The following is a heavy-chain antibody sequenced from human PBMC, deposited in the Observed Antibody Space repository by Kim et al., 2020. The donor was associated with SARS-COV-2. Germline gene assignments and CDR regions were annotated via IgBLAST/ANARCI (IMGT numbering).Heavy chain of an antibody. CDR1: GFTFSSYA. V-gene: IGHV3-30-3*01. J-gene: IGHJ4*02. CDR2: ISYDGSNK. Sequence: GGSLRLSCAASGFTFSSYAMHWVRQAPGKGLEWVAVISYDGSNKYYADSVKGRFTISRDNSKNTLYLQMNSLRAEDTAVYYCARDQDLYYDFWSGHQYHHFFDYWGQGTLVTVSS. CDR3: ARDQDLYYDFWSGHQYHHFFDY. D-gene: IGHD3-3*01.